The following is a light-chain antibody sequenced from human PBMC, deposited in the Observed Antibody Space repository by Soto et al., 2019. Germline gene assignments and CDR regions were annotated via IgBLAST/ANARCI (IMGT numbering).Light chain of an antibody. CDR3: QQRYHWPIT. CDR1: YSVSSY. CDR2: DAS. V-gene: IGKV3-11*01. J-gene: IGKJ5*01. Sequence: EIVLTQSPATLSLSPGERATLSCRASYSVSSYLAWYQQKPGQAPRLLIYDASSRATGIAARFSGSGDGTDFTLTISSLEPEDFAIYYCQQRYHWPITFGQGTRLEIK.